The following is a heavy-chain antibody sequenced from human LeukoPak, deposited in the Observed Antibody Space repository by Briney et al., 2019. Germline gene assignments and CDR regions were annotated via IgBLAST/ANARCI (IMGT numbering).Heavy chain of an antibody. D-gene: IGHD4-17*01. Sequence: GASVKVSCKASGGTFRSYSISWVRQAPGQGLEWMGGIIPISDSTNYAQKFQGRVKITADESTSTAYMQLSSLRSEDTAVYYCARRADGDYRDFFYGMDVWGQGTTVTVSS. J-gene: IGHJ6*02. CDR3: ARRADGDYRDFFYGMDV. V-gene: IGHV1-69*13. CDR1: GGTFRSYS. CDR2: IIPISDST.